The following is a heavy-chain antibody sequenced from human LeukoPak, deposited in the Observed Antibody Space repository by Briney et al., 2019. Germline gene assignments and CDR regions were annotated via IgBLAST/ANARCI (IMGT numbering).Heavy chain of an antibody. CDR2: GSYDGSNK. CDR1: GFTFSSYA. CDR3: ARGRRASWNDGGDAFDI. V-gene: IGHV3-30*04. J-gene: IGHJ3*02. Sequence: GGSLGLSCAASGFTFSSYAMHWVRQAPGKGLEWVAVGSYDGSNKYYADSVKGRFTISRDNSKNTLYLQPNSLRAEDTAVYYCARGRRASWNDGGDAFDIWVQGTMVTVSS. D-gene: IGHD1-1*01.